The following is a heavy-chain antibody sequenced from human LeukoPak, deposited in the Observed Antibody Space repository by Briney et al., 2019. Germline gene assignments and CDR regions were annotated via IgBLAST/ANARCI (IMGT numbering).Heavy chain of an antibody. Sequence: GASVKVSCKASGYTFTGYYMHWVRQAPGQGLEWMGRINPKSGGTKYAQKLQGGVTMTRERSISTAYMELSRLRSDDTAVYYCARVGCSGGSCYRSIFDYWGQGTLVSVSS. D-gene: IGHD2-15*01. J-gene: IGHJ4*02. V-gene: IGHV1-2*06. CDR2: INPKSGGT. CDR1: GYTFTGYY. CDR3: ARVGCSGGSCYRSIFDY.